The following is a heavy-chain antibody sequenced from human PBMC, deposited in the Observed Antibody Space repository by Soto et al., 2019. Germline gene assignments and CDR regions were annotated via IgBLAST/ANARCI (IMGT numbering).Heavy chain of an antibody. J-gene: IGHJ4*02. CDR1: GYTFTGYY. V-gene: IGHV1-2*04. CDR3: ARAPGIQLWLSFDY. D-gene: IGHD5-18*01. CDR2: INTNSGGT. Sequence: ASVKVSCKASGYTFTGYYMHWVRQAPGQGLEWMGWINTNSGGTNYAQKFQGWVTMTRDTSSSTAYMELSRLRSDDTDVYYCARAPGIQLWLSFDYWGQGTLGTVSP.